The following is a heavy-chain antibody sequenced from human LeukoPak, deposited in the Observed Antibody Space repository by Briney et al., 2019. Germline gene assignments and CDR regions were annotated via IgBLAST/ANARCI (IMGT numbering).Heavy chain of an antibody. D-gene: IGHD1-14*01. Sequence: SGPALVKPTQTLTLTCTFSGFSLNTRQMCVAWIRQPPGKALEWLARIDWDDDTFYSTSLKTRLSIFKDTSKNQVVLTMTNMDPVDTGTYYCARMTPDSPSFDYWGQGTLVTVSS. V-gene: IGHV2-70*17. J-gene: IGHJ4*02. CDR1: GFSLNTRQMC. CDR2: IDWDDDT. CDR3: ARMTPDSPSFDY.